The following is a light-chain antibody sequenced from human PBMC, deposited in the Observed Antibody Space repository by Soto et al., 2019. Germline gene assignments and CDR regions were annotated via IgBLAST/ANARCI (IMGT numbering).Light chain of an antibody. CDR1: SSDVGNYNL. CDR3: CSYATRTTSYAV. J-gene: IGLJ7*01. CDR2: EVT. Sequence: QSALTQPASVSGSPGQSITISCTGTSSDVGNYNLVSWYQQHPGKAPKLIIYEVTERPSGVSDRFSGPKSGYTASLTISGLQAEDEADYYCCSYATRTTSYAVFGGGTQLTVL. V-gene: IGLV2-23*02.